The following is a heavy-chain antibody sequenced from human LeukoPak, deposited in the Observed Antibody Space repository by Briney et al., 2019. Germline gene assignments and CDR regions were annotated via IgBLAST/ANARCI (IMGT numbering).Heavy chain of an antibody. CDR3: AREGSFPDYMDV. Sequence: PSETLSLTCTVSGGSISSGDYYWSWIRQPPGKGLEWIGYIYYSGSTYYNPSLKSRVTISVDRSKNQFSLKLSSVTAADTAVYYCAREGSFPDYMDVWGKGTTVTVSS. V-gene: IGHV4-30-4*01. CDR1: GGSISSGDYY. J-gene: IGHJ6*03. D-gene: IGHD2-15*01. CDR2: IYYSGST.